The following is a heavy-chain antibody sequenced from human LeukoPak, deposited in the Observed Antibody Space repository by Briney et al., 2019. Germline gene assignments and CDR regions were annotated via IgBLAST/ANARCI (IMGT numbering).Heavy chain of an antibody. CDR3: ARELTIFGVVIQRYDTFDI. D-gene: IGHD3-3*01. J-gene: IGHJ3*02. CDR2: MSNDGSIK. CDR1: GFTFSGYT. Sequence: GESLRLSCAASGFTFSGYTIHWVRQAPGKGLEWVAVMSNDGSIKKYANSVKGRFTISRDNSKNTLYLQMDSLRAEDTAVYYCARELTIFGVVIQRYDTFDIWGQGTMVTVSS. V-gene: IGHV3-30-3*01.